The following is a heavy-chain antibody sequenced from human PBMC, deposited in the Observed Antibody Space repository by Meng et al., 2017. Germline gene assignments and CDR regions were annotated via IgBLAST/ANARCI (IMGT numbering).Heavy chain of an antibody. V-gene: IGHV4-4*02. J-gene: IGHJ4*02. CDR3: ARTAICIGGSCTTWDY. Sequence: VELRRTAPCLVKPSWTLSIPCAVSGYTLSGANGWSWVRQPPGKGLEWIGEIHHNGNTNYNPSLKSRVTISVDKSKNQFVLKVTSVTAADTAVYYCARTAICIGGSCTTWDYWGQGALVTVSS. CDR2: IHHNGNT. D-gene: IGHD2-15*01. CDR1: GYTLSGANG.